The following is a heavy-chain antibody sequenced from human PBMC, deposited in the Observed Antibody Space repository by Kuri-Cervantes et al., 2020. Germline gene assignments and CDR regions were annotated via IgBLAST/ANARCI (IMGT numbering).Heavy chain of an antibody. CDR3: ARSSGSSRSQYSFDY. CDR1: GYSFTSYW. Sequence: GESLKISCKGSGYSFTSYWIGWVRQMPGKGLEWVANIKQDGSERYYVDSVKGRFTISRDNAENSLYLQMSSLRAEDTAVYYCARSSGSSRSQYSFDYWGQGTLVTVSS. J-gene: IGHJ4*02. CDR2: IKQDGSER. V-gene: IGHV3-7*04. D-gene: IGHD1-26*01.